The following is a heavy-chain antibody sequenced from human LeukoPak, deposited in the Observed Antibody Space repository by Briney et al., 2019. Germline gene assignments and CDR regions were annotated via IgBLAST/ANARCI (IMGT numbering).Heavy chain of an antibody. CDR1: GGSISSSSYY. D-gene: IGHD3-9*01. Sequence: SETLSLTCTVSGGSISSSSYYWSWISQPPGKGLEWIGEINHSGSTNYNPSLKSRVTISVDTSKDQFSLKLSSVTAADTAVYFFSKQQPAYDILTGRPTFHPFDIWGQGTMVTVSS. V-gene: IGHV4-39*07. CDR2: INHSGST. J-gene: IGHJ3*02. CDR3: SKQQPAYDILTGRPTFHPFDI.